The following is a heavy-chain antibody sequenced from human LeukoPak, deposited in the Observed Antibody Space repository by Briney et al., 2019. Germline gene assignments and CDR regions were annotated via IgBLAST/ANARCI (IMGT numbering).Heavy chain of an antibody. Sequence: PGGPLSLSCAVSGFPFSDFAMSWVRQAPGKGLEWVSAISGGGDSTYFADSVKGRFTISRDNSKNTLFLQMDSLRAEDTAVYYCAKAGSWSGRYGGNYFDYWGQGTLVTVPS. D-gene: IGHD2-15*01. CDR1: GFPFSDFA. V-gene: IGHV3-23*01. J-gene: IGHJ4*02. CDR3: AKAGSWSGRYGGNYFDY. CDR2: ISGGGDST.